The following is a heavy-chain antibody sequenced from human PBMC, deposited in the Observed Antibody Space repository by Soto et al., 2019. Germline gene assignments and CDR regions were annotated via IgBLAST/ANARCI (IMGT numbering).Heavy chain of an antibody. V-gene: IGHV4-39*07. D-gene: IGHD6-19*01. CDR2: ISYSGGT. J-gene: IGHJ4*02. Sequence: SETLSLTCTVSGGSISSRNYYWGWIRQPPGKGLEWIGRISYSGGTYSYPSLKSRVTLSVDTSRNQFSLKLTSVTAADTAVYYCARGTAELSSGRYASFDFWGLGTLVTVSS. CDR1: GGSISSRNYY. CDR3: ARGTAELSSGRYASFDF.